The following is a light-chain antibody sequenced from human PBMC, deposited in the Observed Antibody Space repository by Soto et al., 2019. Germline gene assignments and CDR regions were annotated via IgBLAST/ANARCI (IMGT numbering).Light chain of an antibody. Sequence: QSALTQPASVSGSPGQSITISCTGTSSDIGGYNYVSWYQQHPGKAPKVIIYEVSNRPSGVSNRFSGSKSGNTASLTISGLQAEVEADYYYNSYTSSSTRVFGGGTKLTVL. CDR2: EVS. CDR3: NSYTSSSTRV. V-gene: IGLV2-14*01. CDR1: SSDIGGYNY. J-gene: IGLJ2*01.